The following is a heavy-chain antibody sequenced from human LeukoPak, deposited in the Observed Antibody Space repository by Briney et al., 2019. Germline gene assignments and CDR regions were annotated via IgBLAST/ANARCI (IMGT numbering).Heavy chain of an antibody. D-gene: IGHD6-6*01. Sequence: GGSLRLSCAASGFIFSNYWMSWVRQAPGKGLAWVANIKQDGSDKYYVDPVKGRFTFSRDNAKNSLYLQMNSLRVEDTGVYYCARIGYSSSSIDYWGQGTLVTVSS. CDR3: ARIGYSSSSIDY. CDR2: IKQDGSDK. J-gene: IGHJ4*02. CDR1: GFIFSNYW. V-gene: IGHV3-7*01.